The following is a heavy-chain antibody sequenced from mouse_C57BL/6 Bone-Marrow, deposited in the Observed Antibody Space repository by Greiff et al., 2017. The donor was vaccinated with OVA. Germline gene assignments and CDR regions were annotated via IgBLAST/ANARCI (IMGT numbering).Heavy chain of an antibody. CDR2: IRSKSNNYAT. Sequence: EVKLLESGGGLVQPKGSLKLSCAASGFSFNTYAMNWVRQAPGKGLEWVARIRSKSNNYATYYADSVKDRFTISRDDSESMRYLQMNNLKTEDTAMYYCVRDLLAYWGQGTLVTVSA. D-gene: IGHD1-1*01. CDR1: GFSFNTYA. J-gene: IGHJ3*01. V-gene: IGHV10-1*01. CDR3: VRDLLAY.